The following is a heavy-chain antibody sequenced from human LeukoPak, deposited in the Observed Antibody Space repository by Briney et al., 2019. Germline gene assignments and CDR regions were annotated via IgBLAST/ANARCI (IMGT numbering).Heavy chain of an antibody. V-gene: IGHV3-23*01. J-gene: IGHJ5*02. CDR3: VREAGYCAPVCVKTNWFDP. CDR1: GFPFGSHA. D-gene: IGHD2-15*01. CDR2: ISNGKT. Sequence: GGSLRLSCAASGFPFGSHAMSWVRQPPGKGLEWVAAISNGKTYYADSVRGRFAISIDDSTNTVYLHMNSLRDEDTALYHCVREAGYCAPVCVKTNWFDPWGQGTLVTVSS.